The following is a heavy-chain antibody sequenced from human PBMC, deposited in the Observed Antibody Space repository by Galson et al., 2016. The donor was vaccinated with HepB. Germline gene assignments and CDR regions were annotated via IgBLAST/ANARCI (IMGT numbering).Heavy chain of an antibody. CDR1: GVLFSGYY. CDR3: ARDGFCADGVCKEGWFDL. Sequence: AILSPTSGVTGVLFSGYYYAWSRPPPRKGLQYIGNINSRGLTTYSASLQSRVTISVDTSRSQISLKMTRVTAADSAVYFCARDGFCADGVCKEGWFDLWGQGTQVIVSS. D-gene: IGHD3-3*01. J-gene: IGHJ5*02. V-gene: IGHV4-34*01. CDR2: INSRGLT.